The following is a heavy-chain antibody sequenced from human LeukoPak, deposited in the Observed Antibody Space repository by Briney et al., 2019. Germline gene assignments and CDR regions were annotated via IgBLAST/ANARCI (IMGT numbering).Heavy chain of an antibody. CDR1: GYTLTELS. Sequence: ASVKVSCKVSGYTLTELSMHWVRQAPGKGLEWMGGFDPEDGETIYAQKFQGRVTMTEDTSTDTAYMELSSLRSEDTAVYYCATGDSSGCWEPFDPWGQGTLVTVSS. D-gene: IGHD3-22*01. V-gene: IGHV1-24*01. CDR2: FDPEDGET. CDR3: ATGDSSGCWEPFDP. J-gene: IGHJ5*02.